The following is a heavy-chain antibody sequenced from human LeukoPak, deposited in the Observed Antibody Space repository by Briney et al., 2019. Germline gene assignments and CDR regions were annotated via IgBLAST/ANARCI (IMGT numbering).Heavy chain of an antibody. CDR2: INTVNGNT. V-gene: IGHV1-3*04. CDR1: GYTFTSYA. D-gene: IGHD3-22*01. CDR3: ARVYLKRDYYDSSAYFSFDY. J-gene: IGHJ4*02. Sequence: ASVKVSCKASGYTFTSYAIQWVRLAPGQRLEWMGWINTVNGNTKYSQKFQDRVTITRDTSASTAYMELSSLRSEDTAVYYCARVYLKRDYYDSSAYFSFDYWGQGTLSPSPQ.